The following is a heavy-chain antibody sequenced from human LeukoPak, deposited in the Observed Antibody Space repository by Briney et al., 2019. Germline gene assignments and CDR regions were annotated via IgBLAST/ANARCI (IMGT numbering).Heavy chain of an antibody. V-gene: IGHV1-46*01. J-gene: IGHJ6*03. CDR3: AAKTYCYDSSGYSCYYYYYYYMDV. Sequence: ASVKVSCKASGYTFTSYYMHWVRQGPGQGLEWMGIINPSGGSTSYAQKFQGRVTMTRDTSASTVYMELSSLRSEDTAVYYCAAKTYCYDSSGYSCYYYYYYYMDVWGKGTTVTISS. CDR2: INPSGGST. D-gene: IGHD3-22*01. CDR1: GYTFTSYY.